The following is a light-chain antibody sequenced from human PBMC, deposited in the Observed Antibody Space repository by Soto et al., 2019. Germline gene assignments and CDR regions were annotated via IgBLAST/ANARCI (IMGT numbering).Light chain of an antibody. CDR1: SSDFGNYNL. CDR2: EVN. J-gene: IGLJ1*01. Sequence: QSVLTQPAYVSGSPGQSITISCSGTSSDFGNYNLVSWYQQHPGKVPKLILFEVNKRPSGVSGRFSGSKSGNTASLTISGLQAEDEADYYCCSFTSSNTHVFGTGTKVTVL. V-gene: IGLV2-23*02. CDR3: CSFTSSNTHV.